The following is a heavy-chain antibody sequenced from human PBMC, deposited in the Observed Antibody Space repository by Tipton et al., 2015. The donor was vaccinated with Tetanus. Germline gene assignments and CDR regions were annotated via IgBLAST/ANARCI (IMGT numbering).Heavy chain of an antibody. V-gene: IGHV4-31*03. D-gene: IGHD6-6*01. CDR3: AKDQGGGRVVRLNWFDP. J-gene: IGHJ5*02. Sequence: TLSLTCTVSGGSISSSPYFWNWIRQQPGKGPEWIGYIYYSESTYYNPSLKSRVTISVDTSKNQFSLKMNPVTAADTAMYYCAKDQGGGRVVRLNWFDPWGPGTLVTVSS. CDR2: IYYSEST. CDR1: GGSISSSPYF.